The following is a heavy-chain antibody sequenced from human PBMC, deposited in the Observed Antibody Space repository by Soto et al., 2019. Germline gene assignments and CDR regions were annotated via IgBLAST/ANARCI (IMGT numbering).Heavy chain of an antibody. CDR2: ISGSGGST. D-gene: IGHD6-6*01. Sequence: EVQLLESGGGLVQPGGSLRLSCAASRFTFSSYAMSWVRQAPGKGLEWVSAISGSGGSTYYADSVKGRFTISRDNSKNALYLQMNSLRAEDTAVYYWAKGQPVPGYFDYWGQGTLVTVSS. CDR1: RFTFSSYA. V-gene: IGHV3-23*01. J-gene: IGHJ4*02. CDR3: AKGQPVPGYFDY.